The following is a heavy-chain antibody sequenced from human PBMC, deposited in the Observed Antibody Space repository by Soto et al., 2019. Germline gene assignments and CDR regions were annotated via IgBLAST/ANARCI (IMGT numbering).Heavy chain of an antibody. Sequence: QVQLVQSGAEEKKPGASVKVSCQASGYTFTAHAMHWVRQAPGQGLEWMGWINTGKGDTKYSQKFRGRVTITRDTSASTTYVELSSLKSEDTALYYCTRNILGGPTDYWRQGTLVTVSS. CDR2: INTGKGDT. CDR3: TRNILGGPTDY. V-gene: IGHV1-3*04. CDR1: GYTFTAHA. J-gene: IGHJ4*02. D-gene: IGHD3-16*01.